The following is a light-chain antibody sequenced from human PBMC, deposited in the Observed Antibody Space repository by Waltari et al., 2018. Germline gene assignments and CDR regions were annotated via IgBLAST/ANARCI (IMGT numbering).Light chain of an antibody. J-gene: IGKJ4*01. CDR2: AAS. V-gene: IGKV1-9*01. Sequence: DIQLTKSPSFLSASVGDRVTITCRASQGISSYLAWYQQKPGKAPEVLISAASSLQSGVPSRFSGSGSGTEFTLTISSLQPEDFATYYCQQINTYPLTFGGGTKVEIK. CDR1: QGISSY. CDR3: QQINTYPLT.